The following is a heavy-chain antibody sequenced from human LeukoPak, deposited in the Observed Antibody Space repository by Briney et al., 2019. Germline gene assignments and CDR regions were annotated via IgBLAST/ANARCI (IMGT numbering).Heavy chain of an antibody. V-gene: IGHV4-38-2*02. CDR1: GSSISSGYY. D-gene: IGHD2-2*01. Sequence: SETLSLTCTVSGSSISSGYYWGWIRQPPGKGLVWIGSIYHSGSTYYNPSLKSRVTISVDTSKNQFSLKLSSVTAADTAVYYCARHQLLSRPFDYWGQGTLVTVSS. CDR2: IYHSGST. J-gene: IGHJ4*02. CDR3: ARHQLLSRPFDY.